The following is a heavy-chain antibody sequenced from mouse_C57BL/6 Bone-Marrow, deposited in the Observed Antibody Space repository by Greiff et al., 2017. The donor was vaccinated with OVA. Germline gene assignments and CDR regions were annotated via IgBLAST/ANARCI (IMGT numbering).Heavy chain of an antibody. CDR1: GYTFTDYY. V-gene: IGHV1-76*01. D-gene: IGHD2-2*01. J-gene: IGHJ2*01. CDR2: IYPGSGNI. Sequence: QVHVKQSGAELVRPGASVKLSCKASGYTFTDYYISWVKQRPGQGLEWIARIYPGSGNIYYNEKFKGKATLTAEKSSSTAYMQLSSLTSDDSAVYFYARSERLRDYFDYWGQGTTLTVSS. CDR3: ARSERLRDYFDY.